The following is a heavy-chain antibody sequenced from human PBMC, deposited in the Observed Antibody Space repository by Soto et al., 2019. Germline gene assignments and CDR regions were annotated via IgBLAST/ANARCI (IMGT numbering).Heavy chain of an antibody. J-gene: IGHJ3*02. D-gene: IGHD2-15*01. Sequence: EVQLVESGGGLVQPGRSLRLSCAASGFTFDDYAMHWVRQAPGKGLEWVSGISWNSGSIGYADSVKGRFTISRDNAKNSLYLQMNSLRAEDTALYYCAKVGYCSGGSCYTHDAFDIWGQVTMVTVSS. CDR1: GFTFDDYA. V-gene: IGHV3-9*01. CDR3: AKVGYCSGGSCYTHDAFDI. CDR2: ISWNSGSI.